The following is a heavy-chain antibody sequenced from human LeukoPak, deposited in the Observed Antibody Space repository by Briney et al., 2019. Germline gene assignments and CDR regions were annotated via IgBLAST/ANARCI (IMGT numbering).Heavy chain of an antibody. Sequence: PSETLSLTCTVSGGSISSGSYYWSWIRQPAGKGLEWIGRIYTSGSTNYNPSLKSRVTISVDTSKNQFSLKLSSVTAADTAVYYCARDQSIWLPYNWFDPWGQGTLVTVSS. J-gene: IGHJ5*02. CDR2: IYTSGST. D-gene: IGHD3-9*01. V-gene: IGHV4-61*02. CDR3: ARDQSIWLPYNWFDP. CDR1: GGSISSGSYY.